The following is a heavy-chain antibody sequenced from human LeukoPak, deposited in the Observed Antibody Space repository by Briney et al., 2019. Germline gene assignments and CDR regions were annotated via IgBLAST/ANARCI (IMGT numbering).Heavy chain of an antibody. CDR2: IYHSGST. V-gene: IGHV4-38-2*02. Sequence: GSLRLSCAASGFTFINAWMSWIRQPPGKGLEWIGSIYHSGSTYYNPSLKSRVTMSVDTSKNQFSLKLSSVTAADTAVYYCARDRYGSGSYYNYWGQGTLVTVSS. J-gene: IGHJ4*02. CDR1: GFTFINAW. CDR3: ARDRYGSGSYYNY. D-gene: IGHD3-10*01.